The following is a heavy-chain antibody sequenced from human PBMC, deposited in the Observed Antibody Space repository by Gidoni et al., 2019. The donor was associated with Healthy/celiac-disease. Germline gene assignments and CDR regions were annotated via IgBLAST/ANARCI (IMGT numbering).Heavy chain of an antibody. CDR1: AGTCTSYA. V-gene: IGHV1-69*06. J-gene: IGHJ6*02. CDR3: ARGRGGYYYYGMDV. D-gene: IGHD3-16*01. CDR2: IIPIFGTA. Sequence: QVQLVQSGAEVKKPGSSVKVSCKAYAGTCTSYAISWVRQAPGQGLEWMGGIIPIFGTANYAQKFQGRVTITADKSTSTAYMELSSLRSEDTAVYYCARGRGGYYYYGMDVWGQGTTVTVSS.